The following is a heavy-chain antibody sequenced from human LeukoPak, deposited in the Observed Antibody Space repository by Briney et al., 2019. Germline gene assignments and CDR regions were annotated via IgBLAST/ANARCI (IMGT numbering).Heavy chain of an antibody. J-gene: IGHJ4*02. D-gene: IGHD5/OR15-5a*01. Sequence: PGGSLRLSCAASGFTFSSYAMSWVRQAPGKGLEWVSAISCSGGSTYYADSVKGRFTISRDNSKNTLYLQMNSMRAEDTAVYYCAKDVYPFLASSDYWGQGTLVTVSS. CDR1: GFTFSSYA. V-gene: IGHV3-23*01. CDR2: ISCSGGST. CDR3: AKDVYPFLASSDY.